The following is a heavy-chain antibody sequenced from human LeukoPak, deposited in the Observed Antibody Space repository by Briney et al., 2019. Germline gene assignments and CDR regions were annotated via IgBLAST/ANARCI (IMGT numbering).Heavy chain of an antibody. V-gene: IGHV3-33*01. CDR2: IWDDGSNK. CDR1: GFPFSTYG. D-gene: IGHD1-26*01. J-gene: IGHJ4*02. CDR3: ARASGSYDY. Sequence: QPGGSLRLSCAASGFPFSTYGMHWVRQAPGKGLEWVAVIWDDGSNKYYADSVKGRFTISRDNSKNTLYLQMNSLRAEDTAVYYCARASGSYDYWGQGTLVTVSS.